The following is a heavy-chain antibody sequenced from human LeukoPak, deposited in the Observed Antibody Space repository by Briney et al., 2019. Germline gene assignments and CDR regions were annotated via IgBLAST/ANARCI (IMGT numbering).Heavy chain of an antibody. J-gene: IGHJ4*02. CDR3: ARDHVSLDYDFWSGYLKGFDY. Sequence: SETLSLTCTVSGGSISSYYWSWIRQPPGKGLEWIGYIYYSGSTNYNPSLKSRVTISVDTSKNQFSLKLSSVTAADTAVYYCARDHVSLDYDFWSGYLKGFDYWGQGTLVTVSS. CDR2: IYYSGST. D-gene: IGHD3-3*01. CDR1: GGSISSYY. V-gene: IGHV4-59*12.